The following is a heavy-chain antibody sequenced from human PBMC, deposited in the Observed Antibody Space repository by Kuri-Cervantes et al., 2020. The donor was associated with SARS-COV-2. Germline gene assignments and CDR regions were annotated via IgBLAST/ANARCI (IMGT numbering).Heavy chain of an antibody. Sequence: GESLKISCAASGFTFSSYAMTWVRQAPGRGLEWVSALSGDGSDTYYADSVRGRFTVSRDNSKDTLFLQMNSLRSDDTAVYYCAGYGFKVVVPAANNAFDIWGQGTMVTVSS. V-gene: IGHV3-23*01. D-gene: IGHD2-2*01. CDR3: AGYGFKVVVPAANNAFDI. CDR1: GFTFSSYA. J-gene: IGHJ3*02. CDR2: LSGDGSDT.